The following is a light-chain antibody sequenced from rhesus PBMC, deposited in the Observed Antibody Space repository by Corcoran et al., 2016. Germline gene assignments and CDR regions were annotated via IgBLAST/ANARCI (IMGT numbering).Light chain of an antibody. V-gene: IGKV1-74*01. CDR1: ENVNNY. J-gene: IGKJ2*01. Sequence: DIQMTQSPSSLSASVGDRVTITCRASENVNNYLNWSQQKPGKAPKLLIYQASTLQRGVPSRFSGSGSGTDYTFTISSLQPEDVATYYCQHGYGTPYSFGQGTKVEIE. CDR2: QAS. CDR3: QHGYGTPYS.